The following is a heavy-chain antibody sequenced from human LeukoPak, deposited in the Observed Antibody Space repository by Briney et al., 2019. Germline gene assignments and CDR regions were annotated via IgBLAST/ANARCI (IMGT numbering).Heavy chain of an antibody. D-gene: IGHD3-16*02. J-gene: IGHJ6*04. CDR2: IYHSGST. CDR3: ARVGIGGVILGYGMDV. CDR1: GGSISSSNR. V-gene: IGHV4-4*02. Sequence: SETLSLTCAVSGGSISSSNRWRCVRQPPGKGLECSGEIYHSGSTNYNPSLKSRLTISVDKSKNQFSLKLRSVTAADTAVYYCARVGIGGVILGYGMDVWGKGTTVTVSS.